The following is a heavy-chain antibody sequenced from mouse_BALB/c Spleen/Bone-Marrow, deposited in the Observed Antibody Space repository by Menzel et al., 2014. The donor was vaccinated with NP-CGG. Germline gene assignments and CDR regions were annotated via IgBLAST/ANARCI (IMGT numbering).Heavy chain of an antibody. Sequence: QVQLQQSGAELVRPGSSVKISCKVSGYAFSSYWMNWVKQRPGQGLEWIGQIYPGDGDTNYNGKFKGKATLTADKSSSTAYMQLSSLTSEDSAVYFCARQYGNYFDYWGQGTTLTVSS. J-gene: IGHJ2*01. CDR3: ARQYGNYFDY. V-gene: IGHV1-80*01. CDR2: IYPGDGDT. D-gene: IGHD2-10*02. CDR1: GYAFSSYW.